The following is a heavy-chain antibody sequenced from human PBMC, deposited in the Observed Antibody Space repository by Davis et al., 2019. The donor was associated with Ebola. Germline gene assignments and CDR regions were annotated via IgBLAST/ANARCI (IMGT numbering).Heavy chain of an antibody. V-gene: IGHV3-20*04. CDR3: ARVVVGALY. CDR2: INWNGGST. CDR1: GFTFDAYG. J-gene: IGHJ4*02. Sequence: GGSLRLSCAASGFTFDAYGMSWVRQAPGQGLEWVSGINWNGGSTGYADSVRGRFTISRDNAKNSLYLQMNSLRAEDTAVYYCARVVVGALYWGQGTLVTVSS. D-gene: IGHD2-21*01.